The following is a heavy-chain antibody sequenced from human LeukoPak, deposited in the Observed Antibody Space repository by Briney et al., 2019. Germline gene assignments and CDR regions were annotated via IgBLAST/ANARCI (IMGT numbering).Heavy chain of an antibody. J-gene: IGHJ4*02. D-gene: IGHD5-12*01. V-gene: IGHV4-34*01. CDR3: ARGGGDRVANIDY. Sequence: SETLSLTCAVYGGSFSGYYWSWIRQPPGKGLGWIGEINHSGSTNYNPSLKSRVTISVDTSKNQFSLKLSSVTAADTAVYYCARGGGDRVANIDYWGQGTLVTVSS. CDR1: GGSFSGYY. CDR2: INHSGST.